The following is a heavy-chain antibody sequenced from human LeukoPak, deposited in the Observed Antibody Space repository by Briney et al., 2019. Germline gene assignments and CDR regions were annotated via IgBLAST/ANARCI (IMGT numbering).Heavy chain of an antibody. CDR3: AKDGITIFGVVIMYYYYMDV. CDR1: GFTFSDYY. D-gene: IGHD3-3*01. Sequence: GSLRLSCAASGFTFSDYYMSWIRQAPGKGLEWVSYISSSGSTIYYADSVKGRFTISRDNAKNSLYLQMNSLRAEDTAVYYCAKDGITIFGVVIMYYYYMDVWGKGTTVTVSS. CDR2: ISSSGSTI. J-gene: IGHJ6*03. V-gene: IGHV3-11*01.